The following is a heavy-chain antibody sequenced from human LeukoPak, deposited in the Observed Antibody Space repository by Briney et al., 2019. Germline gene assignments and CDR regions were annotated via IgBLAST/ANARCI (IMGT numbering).Heavy chain of an antibody. J-gene: IGHJ4*02. Sequence: PGGSLRLSCAASGFTFSSHSMSWVRQAPGKGLEWVANIDNDGSQRNYIDSVKGRFTISRDNAKASLFLQMNSLSSEDTAVYYCARRNSGTSWSFDSWGQGTLVTVSS. V-gene: IGHV3-7*01. D-gene: IGHD6-19*01. CDR1: GFTFSSHS. CDR2: IDNDGSQR. CDR3: ARRNSGTSWSFDS.